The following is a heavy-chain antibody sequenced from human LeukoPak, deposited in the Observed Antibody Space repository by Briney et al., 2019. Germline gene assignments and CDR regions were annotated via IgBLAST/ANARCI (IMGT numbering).Heavy chain of an antibody. CDR3: ARATYYDFWSGYSPFDY. CDR1: GGSVGSGTYY. V-gene: IGHV4-61*01. CDR2: IYYSGST. D-gene: IGHD3-3*01. J-gene: IGHJ4*02. Sequence: SETLSLTCTVSGGSVGSGTYYWSWIRQPPGKGLEWIGYIYYSGSTNYNPSLKSRVTISVDTPKNQFSLKLSSVTAADTAVYYCARATYYDFWSGYSPFDYWGQGTLVAVSS.